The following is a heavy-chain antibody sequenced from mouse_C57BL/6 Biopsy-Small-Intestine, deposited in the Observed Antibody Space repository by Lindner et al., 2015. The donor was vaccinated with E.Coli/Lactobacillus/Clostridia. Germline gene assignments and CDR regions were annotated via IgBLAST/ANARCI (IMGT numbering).Heavy chain of an antibody. D-gene: IGHD1-1*01. Sequence: VQLQESGGGLVQPKGSLKLSCAASGFTFNTYAMHWVRQAPGKGLEWVARIRSKSSNYATYYADSVKDRFTISRDDSQSMLYLQMNNLKTEDTAMYYCVRDRYYGSSPYYAMDYWGQGTSATVSS. J-gene: IGHJ4*01. CDR2: IRSKSSNYAT. CDR3: VRDRYYGSSPYYAMDY. CDR1: GFTFNTYA. V-gene: IGHV10-3*01.